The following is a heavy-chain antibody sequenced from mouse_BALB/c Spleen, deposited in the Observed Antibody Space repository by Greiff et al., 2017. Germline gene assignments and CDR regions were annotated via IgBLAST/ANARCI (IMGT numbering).Heavy chain of an antibody. CDR1: GFTFSSYT. J-gene: IGHJ2*01. CDR2: ISNGGGST. D-gene: IGHD2-2*01. Sequence: EVKLQESGGGLVQPGGSLKLSCAASGFTFSSYTMSWVRQTPEKRLEWVAYISNGGGSTYYPDTVKGRFTISRDNAKNTLYLQMSSLKSEDTAMYYCARHGYDGFDYWGQGTTLTVSS. CDR3: ARHGYDGFDY. V-gene: IGHV5-12-2*01.